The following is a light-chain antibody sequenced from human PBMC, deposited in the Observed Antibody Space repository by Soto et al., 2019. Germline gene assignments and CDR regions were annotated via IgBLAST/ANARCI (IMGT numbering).Light chain of an antibody. J-gene: IGKJ1*01. Sequence: QMTQSPSTLSASVGERVTITCRASQTIGAFLAWYQLKPGKAPNLLISKASNLQDGVPSRFSGSGSGTEFTLTITGLQPDDVATYYCQHYNSWAFGQWTKVEIK. CDR2: KAS. CDR3: QHYNSWA. V-gene: IGKV1-5*03. CDR1: QTIGAF.